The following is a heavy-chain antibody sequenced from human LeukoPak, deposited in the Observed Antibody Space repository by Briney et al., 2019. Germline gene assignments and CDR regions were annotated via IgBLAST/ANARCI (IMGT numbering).Heavy chain of an antibody. D-gene: IGHD6-13*01. Sequence: PGRSLRLSCAASGFTFDDYAMHWVRQAQGKGLEWVSGISWNSGSIVYADSVKGRFTISRDNAKNSLYLQMNSLRAEDTAVYYFARDISLVSWYSPFFYYCGQGTLVTVSS. V-gene: IGHV3-9*01. J-gene: IGHJ4*02. CDR1: GFTFDDYA. CDR2: ISWNSGSI. CDR3: ARDISLVSWYSPFFYY.